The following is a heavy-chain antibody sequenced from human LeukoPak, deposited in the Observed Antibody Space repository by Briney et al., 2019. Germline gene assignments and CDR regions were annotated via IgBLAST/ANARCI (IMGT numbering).Heavy chain of an antibody. D-gene: IGHD1-26*01. CDR3: ARDRSGSIKWFDP. J-gene: IGHJ5*02. CDR2: ISAYNGNT. V-gene: IGHV1-18*01. CDR1: GYTFTTYG. Sequence: ASVKVSCKASGYTFTTYGIDWVRQAPGQGLEWMGWISAYNGNTNYAQKLQGRVTMTTDTSTSTAYMELRSLRSDNTAVYYCARDRSGSIKWFDPWGQGTLVTVSS.